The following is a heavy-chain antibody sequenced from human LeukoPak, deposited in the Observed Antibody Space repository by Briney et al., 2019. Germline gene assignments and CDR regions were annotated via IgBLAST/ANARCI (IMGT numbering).Heavy chain of an antibody. V-gene: IGHV1-46*01. D-gene: IGHD5-24*01. CDR1: GYTFTSYY. CDR3: ARDEVYGYNYGGLDY. J-gene: IGHJ4*02. Sequence: ASVKVSCKGSGYTFTSYYMHWVRQAPGQGLEWMGIINPSGGSTSYAQKFQGRVTMTRDTSTSTVYMELSSLRSEDTAVYYCARDEVYGYNYGGLDYWGQGTLVTVSS. CDR2: INPSGGST.